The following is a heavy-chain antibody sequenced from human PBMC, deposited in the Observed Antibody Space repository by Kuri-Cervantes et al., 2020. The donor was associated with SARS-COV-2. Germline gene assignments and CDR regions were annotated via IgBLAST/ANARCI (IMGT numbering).Heavy chain of an antibody. Sequence: GESLKISCTASGFIFSDYYMTWIRQAPGKGLEWVSNIGPSGTTKYYADSVKGRFIISRDNAKNSLYLQMNSLRVEDTALCYCARAYGDYVFREALDSWGQGTLVTVSS. J-gene: IGHJ4*02. D-gene: IGHD4-17*01. CDR1: GFIFSDYY. CDR3: ARAYGDYVFREALDS. CDR2: IGPSGTTK. V-gene: IGHV3-11*04.